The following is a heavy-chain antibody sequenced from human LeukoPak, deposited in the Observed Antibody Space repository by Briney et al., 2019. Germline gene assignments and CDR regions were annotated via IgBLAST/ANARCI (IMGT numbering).Heavy chain of an antibody. J-gene: IGHJ4*02. CDR3: ARGGGLKYNWNYFRGLQLDY. Sequence: PSETLSLTCTVSGGSISSSSYYWGWIRQPPGKGLEWIGSIYYSGSTYYNPSLKSRVTISVDTSKNQFSLKLSSVTAADTAVYYCARGGGLKYNWNYFRGLQLDYWGQGTLVTVSS. CDR1: GGSISSSSYY. D-gene: IGHD1-7*01. CDR2: IYYSGST. V-gene: IGHV4-39*07.